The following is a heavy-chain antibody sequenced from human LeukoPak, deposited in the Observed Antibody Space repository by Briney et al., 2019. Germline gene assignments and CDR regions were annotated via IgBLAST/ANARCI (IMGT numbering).Heavy chain of an antibody. D-gene: IGHD3-9*01. Sequence: GGSLRLSCAASGFNFSSYDMHWVRQAPGKGLEWVAVISSDGSKKYYADSVKGRFTISRDNSKNTLYLQVNSLRAEDTAVYHCAREILTGYYNWFDPWGQGTLVTVSS. J-gene: IGHJ5*02. CDR3: AREILTGYYNWFDP. CDR2: ISSDGSKK. CDR1: GFNFSSYD. V-gene: IGHV3-30*04.